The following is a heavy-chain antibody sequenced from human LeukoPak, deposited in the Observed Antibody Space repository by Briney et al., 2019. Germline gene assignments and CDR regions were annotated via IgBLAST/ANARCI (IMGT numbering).Heavy chain of an antibody. CDR1: GYTFTGYY. J-gene: IGHJ6*03. Sequence: ASVTVSCKASGYTFTGYYMHWVRQAPGQGLEWMGWINPNSGGTNYAQKFQGRVTMTRATSNRTAYMELTRLRSDDTAVYCCARVTYYYCYMDVWGKGTTVTVSS. CDR2: INPNSGGT. CDR3: ARVTYYYCYMDV. V-gene: IGHV1-2*02.